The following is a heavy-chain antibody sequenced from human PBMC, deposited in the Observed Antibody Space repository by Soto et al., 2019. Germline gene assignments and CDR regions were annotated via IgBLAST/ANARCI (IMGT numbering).Heavy chain of an antibody. J-gene: IGHJ3*02. D-gene: IGHD3-3*01. Sequence: EVQLVESGGGLIQPGGSLRLSCAASRFTVSSNYMNWVRQAPGKGLEWVSVIYSDDRTYYADSVKGRFTISRDNSKNTVYLQLNSLRAEDTAVYYCTRERFLEWLVGVRFWAFDNWGQGTMVTVSS. CDR3: TRERFLEWLVGVRFWAFDN. CDR2: IYSDDRT. CDR1: RFTVSSNY. V-gene: IGHV3-53*01.